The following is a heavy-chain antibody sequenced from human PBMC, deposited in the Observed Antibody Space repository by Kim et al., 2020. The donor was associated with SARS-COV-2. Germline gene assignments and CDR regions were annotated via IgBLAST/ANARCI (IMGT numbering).Heavy chain of an antibody. CDR2: ISSSSSTI. V-gene: IGHV3-48*02. D-gene: IGHD3-10*01. J-gene: IGHJ4*02. Sequence: GGSLRLSCAASGFTFSSYSMNWVRQAPGKGLEWVSYISSSSSTIYYADSVKGRFTISRDNAKNSLYLQMNSLRDEDTAVYYCARDALLWFGELAGLYFDYWGQGTLVTVSS. CDR3: ARDALLWFGELAGLYFDY. CDR1: GFTFSSYS.